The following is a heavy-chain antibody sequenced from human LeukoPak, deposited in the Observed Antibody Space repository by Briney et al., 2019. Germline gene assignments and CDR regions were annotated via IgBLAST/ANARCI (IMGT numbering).Heavy chain of an antibody. J-gene: IGHJ5*02. CDR3: ARWRDSYSSSWYANYNWFDP. D-gene: IGHD6-13*01. V-gene: IGHV3-21*04. CDR1: GFTFSSYS. Sequence: GGSLRLSCAASGFTFSSYSMNWVRQAPGKGLEWVSSISSSSSYIYYADSVKGRFTISRDNAKNSLYLQMNSLRAEDTAVYYCARWRDSYSSSWYANYNWFDPWGQGTLVTVSS. CDR2: ISSSSSYI.